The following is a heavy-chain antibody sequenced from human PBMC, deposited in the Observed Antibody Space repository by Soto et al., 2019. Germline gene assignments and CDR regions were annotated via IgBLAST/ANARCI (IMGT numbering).Heavy chain of an antibody. V-gene: IGHV3-74*01. Sequence: GGSLRLSCAASGFTFSSYWMHWVRQAPGKGLVWVSRIKSDGSITTYADSVKGRFTISRDNAKNTLYLQMNSLRVEDTAVYYCAGGDPYYNHYMGVWGKGTTVTVSS. D-gene: IGHD4-17*01. J-gene: IGHJ6*03. CDR1: GFTFSSYW. CDR3: AGGDPYYNHYMGV. CDR2: IKSDGSIT.